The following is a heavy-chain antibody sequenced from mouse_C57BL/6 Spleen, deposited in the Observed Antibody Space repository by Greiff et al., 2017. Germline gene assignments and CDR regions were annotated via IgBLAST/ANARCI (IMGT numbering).Heavy chain of an antibody. Sequence: QVQLQQPGTELVKPGASVKLSCKASGYTFTSYWMHWVKQRPGQGLEWIGNINPSNGGTNYNEKFKSKATLTVDKSSSTAYMQRSSLTSEDSAVYYCAREGVGYGSRTRYFDVWGTGTTVTVSS. CDR2: INPSNGGT. CDR1: GYTFTSYW. D-gene: IGHD1-1*01. CDR3: AREGVGYGSRTRYFDV. J-gene: IGHJ1*03. V-gene: IGHV1-53*01.